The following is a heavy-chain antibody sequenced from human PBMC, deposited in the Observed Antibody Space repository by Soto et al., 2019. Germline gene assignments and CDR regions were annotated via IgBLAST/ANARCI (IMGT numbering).Heavy chain of an antibody. V-gene: IGHV4-34*01. CDR1: GGSFSGYY. CDR2: INHSGST. Sequence: PSETLSLTCAVYGGSFSGYYWSWIRQPPGKGLEWIGEINHSGSTNYNPSLKSRVTISVDTSKNQFSLKLSSVAAADTAVYYCARGALWFGELYLSPRPNYYYYGMDVWGQGXTVTVYS. CDR3: ARGALWFGELYLSPRPNYYYYGMDV. D-gene: IGHD3-10*01. J-gene: IGHJ6*02.